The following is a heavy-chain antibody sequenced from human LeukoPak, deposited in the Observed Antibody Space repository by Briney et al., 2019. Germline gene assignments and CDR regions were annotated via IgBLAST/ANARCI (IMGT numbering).Heavy chain of an antibody. CDR1: GGSIRSNNW. CDR2: IYHSGSP. J-gene: IGHJ4*02. D-gene: IGHD1-1*01. CDR3: ARVNINNWHSCDY. Sequence: SGTLSLTCAVCGGSIRSNNWWGWVRQPPGKGLEWIGEIYHSGSPNYNPSLKSRVTISVDKSRNHFSLNLSSVTAADTAVYYCARVNINNWHSCDYWGQGTLVTVSS. V-gene: IGHV4-4*02.